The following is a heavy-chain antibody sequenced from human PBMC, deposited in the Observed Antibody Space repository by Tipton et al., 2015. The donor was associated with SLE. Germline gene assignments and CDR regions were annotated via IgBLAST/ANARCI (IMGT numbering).Heavy chain of an antibody. V-gene: IGHV3-30*04. CDR2: ISYDGSNK. CDR3: ARDPYGSGSGYYGMDV. CDR1: GFTFSSYA. J-gene: IGHJ6*02. Sequence: RSLRLSCAASGFTFSSYAMHWVRQAPGKGLEWVAVISYDGSNKYYADSVKGRFTISRDNSKNTLYLQMNSLRGEDTAVYFCARDPYGSGSGYYGMDVWGQGTTVTVSS. D-gene: IGHD3-10*01.